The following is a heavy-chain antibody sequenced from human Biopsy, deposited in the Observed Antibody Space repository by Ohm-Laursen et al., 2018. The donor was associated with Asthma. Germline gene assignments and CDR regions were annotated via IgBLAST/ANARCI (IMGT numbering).Heavy chain of an antibody. CDR1: GYTFIHYA. J-gene: IGHJ3*01. Sequence: ASVKVSCKASGYTFIHYAIHWVRQAPGQRLEWMGWINAAKGNTKYSQKFQGRVTITRDTSTSTAYMNLRSLRSEATAMYSCARTYYDFLTGQVNDAFALWGQGTMVTVSS. V-gene: IGHV1-3*01. CDR3: ARTYYDFLTGQVNDAFAL. CDR2: INAAKGNT. D-gene: IGHD3-9*01.